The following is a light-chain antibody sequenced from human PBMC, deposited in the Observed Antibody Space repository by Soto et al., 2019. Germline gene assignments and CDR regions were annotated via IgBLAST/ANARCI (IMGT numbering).Light chain of an antibody. CDR3: QKYNAAPLS. J-gene: IGKJ4*02. CDR2: GAS. V-gene: IGKV1-27*01. CDR1: QGSGTS. Sequence: DIQMTQSPSSLSAYVGDRVTITCRASQGSGTSLVWYQQKPGQAPRLLIQGASTLQSGVPSRFSGSGSGTDFTLIISSLQPEDVATYYCQKYNAAPLSFGGGTKVEIK.